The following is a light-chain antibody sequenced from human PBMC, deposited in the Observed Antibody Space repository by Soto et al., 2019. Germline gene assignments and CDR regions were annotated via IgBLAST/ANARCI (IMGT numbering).Light chain of an antibody. CDR3: QQYNSYSPRT. Sequence: EIVLTQSPGTLSLSPGERATLSCRASQSVSSNYLAWFQQKPGQAPRLLIYGASSRATGIPDRFSGSGSGTEFTLTISSLQPDDFATYYCQQYNSYSPRTFGQGTKVDIK. CDR2: GAS. V-gene: IGKV3-20*01. J-gene: IGKJ1*01. CDR1: QSVSSNY.